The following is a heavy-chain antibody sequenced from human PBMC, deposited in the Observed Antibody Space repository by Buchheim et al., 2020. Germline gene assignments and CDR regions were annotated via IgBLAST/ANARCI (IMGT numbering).Heavy chain of an antibody. D-gene: IGHD2-8*01. CDR3: ARHALGYCTNGVCYMGGYFDY. V-gene: IGHV3-23*01. CDR2: ISGSGGST. J-gene: IGHJ4*02. Sequence: EVQLLESGGGLVQPGGSLRLSCAASGFTFSSYAMSWVRQAPGKGLEWVSAISGSGGSTYYADSVKGRFTISRDNATNTLYLQMNSLRAEDTAVYYCARHALGYCTNGVCYMGGYFDYWGQGTL. CDR1: GFTFSSYA.